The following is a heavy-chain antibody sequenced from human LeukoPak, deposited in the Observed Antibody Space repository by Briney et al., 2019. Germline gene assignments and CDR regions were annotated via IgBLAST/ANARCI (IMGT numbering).Heavy chain of an antibody. V-gene: IGHV3-30-3*01. CDR1: GFTFSSYA. D-gene: IGHD3-3*01. CDR3: ARDRYYDFWSGYYIYYYYYGMDV. Sequence: GGSLRLSCAASGFTFSSYAMHWVRQAPGKGLEWVAVISYDGSNKYYADSVKGRFTISRDNSKNTLYLQMNSLRAEDTAVYYCARDRYYDFWSGYYIYYYYYGMDVWGQGTTVTVSS. CDR2: ISYDGSNK. J-gene: IGHJ6*02.